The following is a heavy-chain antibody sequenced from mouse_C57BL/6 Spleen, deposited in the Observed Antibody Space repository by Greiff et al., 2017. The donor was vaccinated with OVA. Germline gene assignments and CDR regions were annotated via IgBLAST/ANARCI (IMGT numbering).Heavy chain of an antibody. J-gene: IGHJ2*01. Sequence: QVQLQQSAAELAKPGASVKLSCKASGYTFTSYWMHWVKQRPGQGLEWIGYINPSSGYTKYNQKFKDKATLTADKSSSTAYMQLSSLTYEDSAVYYCARGTTTVVAPLDYWGQGTTRTVSS. CDR1: GYTFTSYW. D-gene: IGHD1-1*01. V-gene: IGHV1-7*01. CDR3: ARGTTTVVAPLDY. CDR2: INPSSGYT.